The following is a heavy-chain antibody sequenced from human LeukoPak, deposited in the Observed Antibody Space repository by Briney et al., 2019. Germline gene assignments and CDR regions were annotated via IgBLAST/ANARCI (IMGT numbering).Heavy chain of an antibody. CDR2: IYYSGTT. CDR1: GGSIIGYY. V-gene: IGHV4-59*01. J-gene: IGHJ5*02. Sequence: SETLSLTCTVSGGSIIGYYWTRIRQPPGKGLEWIGNIYYSGTTNYNPPLKSRITMSLDTSTNQFSLRLSSVTAADTAVYYCARLPRGNWFDPWGQGTLVTVSS. CDR3: ARLPRGNWFDP. D-gene: IGHD3-10*01.